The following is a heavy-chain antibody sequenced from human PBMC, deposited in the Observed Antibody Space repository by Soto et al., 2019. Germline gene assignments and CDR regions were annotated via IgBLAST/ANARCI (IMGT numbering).Heavy chain of an antibody. V-gene: IGHV1-2*02. J-gene: IGHJ6*02. CDR2: INPNSGDT. CDR1: GYTFSDKY. D-gene: IGHD2-2*01. Sequence: QVQLVQSGAEVKKPGASVKVSCKASGYTFSDKYMHWVRQAPGQGLEWMGWINPNSGDTNYAQKFQGGVTMTRDTSISTAYMALSRLTSDDTAVYYCALDHCISTSRCYYGPDVWGQGTTVTVSS. CDR3: ALDHCISTSRCYYGPDV.